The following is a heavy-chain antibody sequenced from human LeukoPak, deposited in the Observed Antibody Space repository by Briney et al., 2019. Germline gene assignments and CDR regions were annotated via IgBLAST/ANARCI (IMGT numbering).Heavy chain of an antibody. CDR1: GFTFSSYS. V-gene: IGHV3-48*01. D-gene: IGHD6-19*01. J-gene: IGHJ6*02. CDR2: ISSSSSTI. Sequence: GGSLRLSCAASGFTFSSYSMNWVRQAPGKGLEWVSYISSSSSTIYYADSVKGRFTISRDNAKNSLYLQMNSLRAEDTAVYYCAKDPGETEIAVAGTHYYGMDVWGQGTTVTVSS. CDR3: AKDPGETEIAVAGTHYYGMDV.